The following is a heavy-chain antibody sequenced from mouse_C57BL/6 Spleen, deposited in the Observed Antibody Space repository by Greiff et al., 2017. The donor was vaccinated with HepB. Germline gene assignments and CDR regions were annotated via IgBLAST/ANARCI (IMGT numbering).Heavy chain of an antibody. CDR3: ARGLLRGYFDY. Sequence: EVKLQESGPGMVKPSQSLSLTCTVTGYSITSGYDWHWIRHFPGNKLEWMGYISYSGSTNYNPSLKSRISITHDTSKNHFFLKLNSVTTEDTATYYCARGLLRGYFDYWGQGTTLTVSS. V-gene: IGHV3-1*01. J-gene: IGHJ2*01. D-gene: IGHD2-3*01. CDR2: ISYSGST. CDR1: GYSITSGYD.